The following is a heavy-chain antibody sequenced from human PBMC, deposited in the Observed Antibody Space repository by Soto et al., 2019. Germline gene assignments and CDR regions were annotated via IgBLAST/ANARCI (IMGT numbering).Heavy chain of an antibody. J-gene: IGHJ4*02. CDR3: ARDSRSGSNPHFDY. D-gene: IGHD6-19*01. Sequence: SETLSLTCTVSGGSVSSGSYYWSWIRQPPGKGLEWIGYIYYSGSTNYNPSLKSRVTISVDTSKNQFSLKPSSVTAADTAVYYCARDSRSGSNPHFDYWGQGTLVTVSS. CDR1: GGSVSSGSYY. V-gene: IGHV4-61*01. CDR2: IYYSGST.